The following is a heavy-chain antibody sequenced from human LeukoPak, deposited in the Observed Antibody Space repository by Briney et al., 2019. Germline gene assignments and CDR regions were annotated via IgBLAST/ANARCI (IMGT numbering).Heavy chain of an antibody. J-gene: IGHJ4*02. CDR3: ARDLFDYYDSSFYYFDY. D-gene: IGHD3-22*01. CDR1: GFTFSSYW. V-gene: IGHV3-7*01. CDR2: IKQDGSEK. Sequence: GGSLRLSCAASGFTFSSYWMSWVRQAPGKGLEWVANIKQDGSEKYYVDSVKSRFTISRDNAKNSLYLQMNSLRAEDTAVYYCARDLFDYYDSSFYYFDYWGQGTLVTVSS.